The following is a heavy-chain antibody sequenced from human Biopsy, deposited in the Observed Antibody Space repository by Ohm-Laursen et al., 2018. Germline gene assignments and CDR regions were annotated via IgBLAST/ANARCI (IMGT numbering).Heavy chain of an antibody. CDR3: ARGTYCDNDDCYTSGLDV. CDR1: GFTFGSYD. D-gene: IGHD2-21*01. Sequence: SLRLSCAASGFTFGSYDMRWVRQGIGKGLEWVSAIGTTGDTYYAGSVKGRFTISRENATNSLYLQMNSLRAGDTAVYYCARGTYCDNDDCYTSGLDVWGQGTTVTVSS. V-gene: IGHV3-13*01. J-gene: IGHJ6*02. CDR2: IGTTGDT.